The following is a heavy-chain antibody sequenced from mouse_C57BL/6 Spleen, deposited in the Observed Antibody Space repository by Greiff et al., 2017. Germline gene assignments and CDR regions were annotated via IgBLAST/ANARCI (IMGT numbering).Heavy chain of an antibody. J-gene: IGHJ3*01. CDR3: ARPYYYGSSYGGFAY. CDR2: INPSNGGT. Sequence: QVQLQQPGTELVQPGASVKLSCKASGYTFNSYWMHWVKQRPGQGLEWIGNINPSNGGTNYTAKFQSQATLTVDKSSSTAYMQLSSLTSEDCGVYYWARPYYYGSSYGGFAYWGQGTLGTVSA. V-gene: IGHV1-53*01. CDR1: GYTFNSYW. D-gene: IGHD1-1*01.